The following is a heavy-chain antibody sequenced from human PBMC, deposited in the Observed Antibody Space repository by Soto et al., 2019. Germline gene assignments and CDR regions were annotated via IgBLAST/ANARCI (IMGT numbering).Heavy chain of an antibody. V-gene: IGHV3-21*01. CDR2: ISSSSSYI. CDR3: ARDGSDSSGWLTVYFDY. D-gene: IGHD6-19*01. J-gene: IGHJ4*02. Sequence: GGSLRLSCAASGFTFSSYSMNWVRQAPGKGLEWVSSISSSSSYIYYADSVKGRFTISRDNAKNSLYLQMNSLRAEDTAVYYCARDGSDSSGWLTVYFDYWGQGTLVTVSS. CDR1: GFTFSSYS.